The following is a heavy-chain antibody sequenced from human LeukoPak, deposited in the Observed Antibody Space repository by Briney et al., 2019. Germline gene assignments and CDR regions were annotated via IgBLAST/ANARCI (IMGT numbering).Heavy chain of an antibody. CDR1: GFSLSRYW. CDR3: ARDPKGWYFDY. V-gene: IGHV3-7*01. Sequence: GGSPRLSCAASGFSLSRYWMSWVRQAPGKGLEWVANMKQDGSEKKYVDSVKGRFTISRDNTKNSLYLQMNSLRVEDTAVYYCARDPKGWYFDYWGQGTLVTVSS. D-gene: IGHD6-19*01. J-gene: IGHJ4*02. CDR2: MKQDGSEK.